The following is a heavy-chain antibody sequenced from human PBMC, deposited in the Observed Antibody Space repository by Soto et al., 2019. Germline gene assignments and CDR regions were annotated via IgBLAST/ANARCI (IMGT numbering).Heavy chain of an antibody. V-gene: IGHV4-59*01. J-gene: IGHJ5*02. CDR2: IYYSGST. CDR1: ADFISAYY. Sequence: XGTLCNPCTVSADFISAYYWSWILQPPGKGLEWIGYIYYSGSTNYIPSLKSRVTISVDTSKKLSSVKLMSVTAADKAVYYCTPLPVAGGTGCFDPSGQGSLVT. D-gene: IGHD2-15*01. CDR3: TPLPVAGGTGCFDP.